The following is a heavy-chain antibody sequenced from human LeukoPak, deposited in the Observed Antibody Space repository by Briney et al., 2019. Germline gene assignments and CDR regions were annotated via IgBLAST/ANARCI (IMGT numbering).Heavy chain of an antibody. CDR2: ISYDGSNK. Sequence: SLRLSCAASGFTFSSYAMHWVRQAPGKGLEWVAVISYDGSNKYYADSVMGRFTISRDNSKNTLYLQMNSLRAEDTAVYYCARDGPFDYWGQGTLVTVSS. CDR1: GFTFSSYA. CDR3: ARDGPFDY. V-gene: IGHV3-30-3*01. J-gene: IGHJ4*02.